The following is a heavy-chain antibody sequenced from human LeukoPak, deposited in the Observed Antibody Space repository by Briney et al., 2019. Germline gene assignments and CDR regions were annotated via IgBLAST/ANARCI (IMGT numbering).Heavy chain of an antibody. J-gene: IGHJ4*02. CDR3: ARVVDYYDSSGYPYYFDY. CDR2: ISAYNGNT. V-gene: IGHV1-18*01. CDR1: GYTFTSYG. D-gene: IGHD3-22*01. Sequence: ASVKVSCKASGYTFTSYGISWVRQAPGQGLEWMGWISAYNGNTNYVQKLQGRVTMTTDTSTSTAYMELRSLRSDDTAVYYCARVVDYYDSSGYPYYFDYWGQGTLVTVSS.